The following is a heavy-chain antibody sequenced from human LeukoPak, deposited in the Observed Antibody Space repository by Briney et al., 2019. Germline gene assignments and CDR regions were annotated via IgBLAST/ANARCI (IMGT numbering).Heavy chain of an antibody. Sequence: GGSLRLSCAASGFTFSSYGMHWVRQAPGKGLEWVAVIWYDGSNKYYADSVKGRFTISRDNSKNTPYLQMNSLRAKDTAVYYCARDSDTALWFDPWGQGTLVTVSS. CDR2: IWYDGSNK. CDR3: ARDSDTALWFDP. V-gene: IGHV3-33*01. J-gene: IGHJ5*02. CDR1: GFTFSSYG. D-gene: IGHD5-18*01.